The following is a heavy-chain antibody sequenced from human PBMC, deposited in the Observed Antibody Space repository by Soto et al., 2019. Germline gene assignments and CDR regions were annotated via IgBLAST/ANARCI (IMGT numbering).Heavy chain of an antibody. V-gene: IGHV3-48*02. J-gene: IGHJ4*02. CDR2: ISSSSSTI. D-gene: IGHD3-22*01. CDR1: GFTFSSYS. CDR3: ARAFGGYDSSGYYPAFDY. Sequence: GGSLRLSYAASGFTFSSYSMNWVRQAPGKGLEWVSYISSSSSTIYYADSAKGRFTISRDNAKNSLYLQMNSLRDDDTAVYYCARAFGGYDSSGYYPAFDYWGQGTLVTVSS.